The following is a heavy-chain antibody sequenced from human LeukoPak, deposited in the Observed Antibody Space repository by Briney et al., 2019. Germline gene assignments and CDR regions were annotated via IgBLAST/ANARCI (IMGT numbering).Heavy chain of an antibody. CDR3: ARGKIKARLDY. CDR2: INHSGST. V-gene: IGHV4-34*01. J-gene: IGHJ4*02. D-gene: IGHD6-6*01. Sequence: PSETLPLTCAVYGGSFSGYYWSWIRQPPGKGLEWIGEINHSGSTNYNPSLKSRVTISVDTSKNQFSLKLSSVTAADTAVYYCARGKIKARLDYWGQGTLVTVSS. CDR1: GGSFSGYY.